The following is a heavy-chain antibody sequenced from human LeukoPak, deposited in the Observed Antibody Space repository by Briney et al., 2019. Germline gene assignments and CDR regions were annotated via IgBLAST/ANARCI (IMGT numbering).Heavy chain of an antibody. J-gene: IGHJ4*02. V-gene: IGHV3-23*01. CDR1: GFTFSSYA. CDR3: AKDYGSGSGFDY. D-gene: IGHD3-10*01. Sequence: GGSLRLSCAASGFTFSSYAMSWVRQAPGKGLEWVSAISGSGGSTYYADSVKGRFTISRDNAKNSPYLQMNSLRVEDTALYYCAKDYGSGSGFDYWGQGTLVTVSS. CDR2: ISGSGGST.